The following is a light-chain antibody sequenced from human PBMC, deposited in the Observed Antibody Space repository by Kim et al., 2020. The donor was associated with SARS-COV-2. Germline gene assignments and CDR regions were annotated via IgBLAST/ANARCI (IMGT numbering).Light chain of an antibody. V-gene: IGLV3-1*01. CDR2: QDT. Sequence: VSPGQTASITCSGDKLGDKYACWYQQKPGQSPVLVIYQDTKRPSGIPERFSGSNSGNTATLTISGTQAMDEADYYCQAWDSSTVVFGGGTQLTV. CDR3: QAWDSSTVV. J-gene: IGLJ2*01. CDR1: KLGDKY.